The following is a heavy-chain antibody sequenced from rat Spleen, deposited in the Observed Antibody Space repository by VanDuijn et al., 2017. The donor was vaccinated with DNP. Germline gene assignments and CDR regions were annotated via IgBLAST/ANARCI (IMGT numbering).Heavy chain of an antibody. CDR1: GFSLTDYS. CDR2: ISSGGST. Sequence: QVQLKESGPGLVQPSQTLSLACTVSGFSLTDYSVHWVRQPPGKVLEWIAAISSGGSTYYNSLLKSRLSISRDTSKSQVFLKMNSLETEDTAIYFCTSPYGGYGFAYWGQGTLVTVSS. V-gene: IGHV2-19*01. CDR3: TSPYGGYGFAY. D-gene: IGHD1-11*01. J-gene: IGHJ3*01.